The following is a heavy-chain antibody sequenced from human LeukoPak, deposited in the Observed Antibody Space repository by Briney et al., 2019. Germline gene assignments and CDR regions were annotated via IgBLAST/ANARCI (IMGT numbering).Heavy chain of an antibody. CDR1: DDSISTQYY. Sequence: SETLSLTCTVSDDSISTQYYWGWSRQPAGKGLEWIGHIYYSGSAYYSPSLKSRVTISVDTSNNQFSLKVTSVAAADTAIYHCARLHYYHHYMDVWGKGTTVTVSS. J-gene: IGHJ6*03. V-gene: IGHV4-39*01. CDR2: IYYSGSA. CDR3: ARLHYYHHYMDV.